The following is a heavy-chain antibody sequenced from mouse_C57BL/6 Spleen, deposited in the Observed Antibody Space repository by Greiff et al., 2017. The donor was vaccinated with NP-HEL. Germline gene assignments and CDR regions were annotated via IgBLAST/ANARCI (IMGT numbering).Heavy chain of an antibody. CDR2: INPNNGGT. Sequence: EVQLQQSGPELVKPGASVKISCKASGYTFTDYYMNWVKQSHGKSLEWIGDINPNNGGTSYNQKFKGKATLTVDKSSSTAYMELRSLTSEDSAVYYCARPYYYGFAYWGQGTLVTVSA. D-gene: IGHD1-1*01. V-gene: IGHV1-26*01. CDR3: ARPYYYGFAY. J-gene: IGHJ3*01. CDR1: GYTFTDYY.